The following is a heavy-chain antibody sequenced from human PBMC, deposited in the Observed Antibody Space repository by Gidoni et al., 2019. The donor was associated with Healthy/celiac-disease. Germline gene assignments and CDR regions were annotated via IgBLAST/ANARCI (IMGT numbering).Heavy chain of an antibody. V-gene: IGHV4-59*01. CDR3: ARVVYTAGSNWYFDL. CDR1: GGSISSYY. Sequence: QVQLQESGPGLVKPSETLSLTCTVSGGSISSYYWSWIRQPPGKGLEWIGYIYYSGSTNYNPSLKSRVTISVDTSKNQFSLKLSSVTAADTAVYYCARVVYTAGSNWYFDLWGRGTLVTVSS. CDR2: IYYSGST. J-gene: IGHJ2*01. D-gene: IGHD3-10*01.